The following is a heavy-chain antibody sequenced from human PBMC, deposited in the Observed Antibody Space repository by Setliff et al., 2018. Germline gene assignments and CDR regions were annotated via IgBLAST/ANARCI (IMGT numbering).Heavy chain of an antibody. CDR2: IDPSGNT. J-gene: IGHJ4*02. V-gene: IGHV4-61*09. CDR1: GGSISSGSNY. Sequence: ASETLSLTCTVSGGSISSGSNYWSRIRQPAGRGLEWIGHIDPSGNTNYHPSLKSRVTISGDTSKNQFSLKLTSVTAADTAVYFCARSLGSGSYYNSRPFYSDYWGQGTLVTVSS. CDR3: ARSLGSGSYYNSRPFYSDY. D-gene: IGHD3-10*01.